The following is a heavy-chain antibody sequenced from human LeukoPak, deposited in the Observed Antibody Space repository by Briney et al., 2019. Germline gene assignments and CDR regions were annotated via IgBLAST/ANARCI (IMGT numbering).Heavy chain of an antibody. CDR1: GGTFSSYA. Sequence: ASVKVSCKASGGTFSSYAISWVRQAPGQGLEWMGGIIPIFGTANYAQKFRGRVTITADESTSTAYMELSSLRSEDTAVYYCARDAGYCSSTSCSDNFDYWGQGTLSPSPQ. CDR3: ARDAGYCSSTSCSDNFDY. V-gene: IGHV1-69*13. J-gene: IGHJ4*02. D-gene: IGHD2-2*01. CDR2: IIPIFGTA.